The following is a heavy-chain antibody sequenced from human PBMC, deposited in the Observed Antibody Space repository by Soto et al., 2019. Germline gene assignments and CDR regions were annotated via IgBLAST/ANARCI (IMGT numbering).Heavy chain of an antibody. D-gene: IGHD4-17*01. Sequence: VQLVQSGAEVKKPGSSVKVSCKASGGTFSSYAISWVRQAPGQGREWMGGIIPIFGTANYAQKIQGRVTITADESTSIAYMELSSLRSEDTAVYYCAKSMVGTHDYGDFDYWGQGTLVTVSS. J-gene: IGHJ4*02. CDR2: IIPIFGTA. CDR3: AKSMVGTHDYGDFDY. CDR1: GGTFSSYA. V-gene: IGHV1-69*01.